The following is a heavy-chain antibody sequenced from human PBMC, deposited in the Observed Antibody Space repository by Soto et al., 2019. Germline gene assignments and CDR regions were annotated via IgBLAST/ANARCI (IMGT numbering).Heavy chain of an antibody. D-gene: IGHD5-18*01. V-gene: IGHV2-26*01. CDR2: IFSNDEK. CDR3: ARIGQLLVVPYMDV. J-gene: IGHJ6*03. Sequence: SGPTLVNPTETLTLTCTVSGFSLSNARMGVSWIRQPPGKALEWLAHIFSNDEKSYSTSLKSRLTISKDTSKSQVVLSMTNMGPVDTATYYCARIGQLLVVPYMDVWGKGTTVTVSS. CDR1: GFSLSNARMG.